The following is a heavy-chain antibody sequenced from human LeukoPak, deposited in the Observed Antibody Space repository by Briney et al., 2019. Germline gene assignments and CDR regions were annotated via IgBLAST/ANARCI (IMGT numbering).Heavy chain of an antibody. V-gene: IGHV4-4*07. CDR2: IYTSGST. CDR3: AREPPRRNIVVVVAATVEAFDI. CDR1: GGSISSYY. Sequence: SETLSLTCTVSGGSISSYYWSWIRQPAGKGLEWIGRIYTSGSTNYNPSLKSRVTMSVDTSKNQFSLKLSSVTAADTAVHYCAREPPRRNIVVVVAATVEAFDIWGQGTMVTVSS. D-gene: IGHD2-15*01. J-gene: IGHJ3*02.